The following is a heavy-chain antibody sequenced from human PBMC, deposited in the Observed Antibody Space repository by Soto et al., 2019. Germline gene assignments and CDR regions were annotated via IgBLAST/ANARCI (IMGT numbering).Heavy chain of an antibody. CDR2: INRSGST. CDR3: ARGGLTTVPPLT. CDR1: GGSFSGYY. D-gene: IGHD4-17*01. V-gene: IGHV4-34*01. Sequence: QMQLQQWGAGLLKPSETLSLTCAVYGGSFSGYYYYWIRQPPGKGLEWIGEINRSGSTNYNPSLKSRVTISVDTSKNQFSLTLSSVTAADTAIYYCARGGLTTVPPLTWGQGTLVTVSP. J-gene: IGHJ4*02.